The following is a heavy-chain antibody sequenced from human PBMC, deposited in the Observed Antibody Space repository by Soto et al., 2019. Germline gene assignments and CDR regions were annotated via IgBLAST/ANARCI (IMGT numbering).Heavy chain of an antibody. CDR1: GFTFSSYG. CDR2: ISYDGSDK. V-gene: IGHV3-30*03. CDR3: GAGQYFSDY. D-gene: IGHD6-13*01. Sequence: QVQLVESGGGVVQPGRSLRLSCAASGFTFSSYGMHCVRQAPGKGLEWVALISYDGSDKYYAASVKGRFTISRGNSKNTLYLQMNSLRVEDTAVYYCGAGQYFSDYWGQGTLVTVSS. J-gene: IGHJ4*02.